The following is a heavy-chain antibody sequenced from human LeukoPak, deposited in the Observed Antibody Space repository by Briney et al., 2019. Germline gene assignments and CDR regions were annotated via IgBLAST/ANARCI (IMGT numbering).Heavy chain of an antibody. Sequence: GGSLRPSCAASGFTFSSYCMNWVRQAPGKGLEWVSSISSSSSYIYYADSVKGRFTISRDNAKNSLYLQMNSLRAEDTAVYYCAGTFAAAGNPFDYWGQGTLVTVSS. CDR1: GFTFSSYC. J-gene: IGHJ4*02. CDR2: ISSSSSYI. CDR3: AGTFAAAGNPFDY. D-gene: IGHD6-13*01. V-gene: IGHV3-21*01.